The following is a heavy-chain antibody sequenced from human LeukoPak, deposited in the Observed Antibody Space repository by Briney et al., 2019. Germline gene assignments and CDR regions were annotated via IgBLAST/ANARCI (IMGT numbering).Heavy chain of an antibody. J-gene: IGHJ6*03. CDR2: IYYSGST. CDR1: GGSISSSSYY. CDR3: AGTYKYSYYYYMDV. D-gene: IGHD1-14*01. Sequence: PSETLSLTCTVSGGSISSSSYYWGWIRQPPGKGLEWIGSIYYSGSTYYNPSLKSRVTISADTSKNRFALKLSSVTAADTAVYYCAGTYKYSYYYYMDVWGKGTTVTVSS. V-gene: IGHV4-39*06.